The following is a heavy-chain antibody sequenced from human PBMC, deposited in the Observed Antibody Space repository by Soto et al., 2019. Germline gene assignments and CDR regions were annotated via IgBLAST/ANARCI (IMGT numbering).Heavy chain of an antibody. CDR2: IKEDGSAE. CDR3: ARDPSIVLVPAATYYYYYYGMDV. J-gene: IGHJ6*02. CDR1: GLTFSTYW. V-gene: IGHV3-7*01. D-gene: IGHD2-2*01. Sequence: GGSLRLSCAVSGLTFSTYWMTWVRQAPGKGLEWVANIKEDGSAEYYVDSVKGRFTISRDNAKNSLYLQMNSLRAEDTAVYYCARDPSIVLVPAATYYYYYYGMDVWGQGTTVTVSS.